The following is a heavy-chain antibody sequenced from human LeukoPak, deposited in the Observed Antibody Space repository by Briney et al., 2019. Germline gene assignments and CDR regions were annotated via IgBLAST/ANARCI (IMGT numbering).Heavy chain of an antibody. CDR2: IKQDGSEK. CDR3: ARDSSGYYLAFDI. V-gene: IGHV3-7*01. J-gene: IGHJ3*02. CDR1: GFTFSDYY. Sequence: PGGSLRLSCAASGFTFSDYYMSWIRQAPGKGLEWVANIKQDGSEKYYADSVKGRFTISRDNSKNTLYLQMNSLRAEDTAVYYCARDSSGYYLAFDIWGQGTMVTVSS. D-gene: IGHD3-22*01.